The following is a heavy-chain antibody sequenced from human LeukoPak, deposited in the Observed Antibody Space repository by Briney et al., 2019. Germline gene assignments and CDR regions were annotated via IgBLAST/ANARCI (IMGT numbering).Heavy chain of an antibody. D-gene: IGHD2-2*02. CDR2: IKRDGGDK. J-gene: IGHJ4*02. CDR1: GFTFSSFW. V-gene: IGHV3-7*05. CDR3: ARGDEYTTSP. Sequence: GGSMRLSCAASGFTFSSFWMSWVRQAPGRGLEWVANIKRDGGDKYYVDSVKGRFSISRDNAKNSLYLHMNSLRAEDTAVYYCARGDEYTTSPWGQGTLVTVSS.